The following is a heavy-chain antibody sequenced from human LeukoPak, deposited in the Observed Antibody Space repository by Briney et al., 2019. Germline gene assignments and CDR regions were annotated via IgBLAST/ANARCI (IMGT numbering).Heavy chain of an antibody. CDR1: GYTFTSYA. J-gene: IGHJ4*02. CDR3: VRAVGAAIYFDY. V-gene: IGHV1-69*13. D-gene: IGHD1-26*01. Sequence: ASVKVSCKASGYTFTSYAISWVRQAPGQGLEWMGGIIPIFGTANYAQKFQGRVTITADESTSTAYMELSSLRSEDTAVYYCVRAVGAAIYFDYWGQGTLVTVSS. CDR2: IIPIFGTA.